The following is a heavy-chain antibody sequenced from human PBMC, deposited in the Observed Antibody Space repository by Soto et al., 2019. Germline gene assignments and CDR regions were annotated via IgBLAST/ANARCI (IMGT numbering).Heavy chain of an antibody. V-gene: IGHV5-51*01. Sequence: GEYLKISCKGSGYSFTSYWIGWVLQMPGKGLEWMGIIYPGDSDTRYSPSFQGQVTISADKSIRTAYLQWSSLKASDTAMYYCAGQQRDCSSTSCYAGWFDPWGRGSLVTVSS. D-gene: IGHD2-2*01. CDR3: AGQQRDCSSTSCYAGWFDP. CDR1: GYSFTSYW. J-gene: IGHJ5*02. CDR2: IYPGDSDT.